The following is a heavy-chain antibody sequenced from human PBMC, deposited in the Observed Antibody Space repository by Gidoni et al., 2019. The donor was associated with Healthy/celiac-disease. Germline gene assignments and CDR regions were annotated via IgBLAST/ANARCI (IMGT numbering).Heavy chain of an antibody. V-gene: IGHV4-39*01. J-gene: IGHJ4*02. CDR2: IYYSGRT. CDR3: ARVPSGYYLDY. Sequence: QLQLQESGPGLVKPSETLSLTCTVSGGSISSSSYYWGWIRQPPGKGLEWIGDIYYSGRTYYNPSLKSRVTISVDTSKNQFSLKLSSVTAADTAVYYCARVPSGYYLDYWGQGTLVTVSS. CDR1: GGSISSSSYY. D-gene: IGHD3-3*01.